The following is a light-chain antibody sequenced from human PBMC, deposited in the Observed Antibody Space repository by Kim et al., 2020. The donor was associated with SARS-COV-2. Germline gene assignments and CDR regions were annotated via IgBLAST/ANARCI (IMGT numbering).Light chain of an antibody. Sequence: GQRVTISCSGSNSNIGTNTVNWYQQVPGTAPKLLIYNNNQRPSGVPDRFSGSKSGTSGSLAISGLQSEDEADYYCAAWEDSLTGPVFGGGTQLTVL. CDR3: AAWEDSLTGPV. CDR1: NSNIGTNT. V-gene: IGLV1-44*01. CDR2: NNN. J-gene: IGLJ3*02.